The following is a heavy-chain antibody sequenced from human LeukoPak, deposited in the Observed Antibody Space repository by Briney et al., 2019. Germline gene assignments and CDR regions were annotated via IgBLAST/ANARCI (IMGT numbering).Heavy chain of an antibody. V-gene: IGHV3-7*01. Sequence: GGSLRLSCAASGFTFSNYWMSWVRQAPGKGLEWVANIKQDGSDKYYVASVKGRFTISRDNAKNSLYLQMNSLRAEDTAVYYCARFSSSPCCSFDYWGQGTLVTVSS. D-gene: IGHD6-6*01. J-gene: IGHJ4*02. CDR1: GFTFSNYW. CDR3: ARFSSSPCCSFDY. CDR2: IKQDGSDK.